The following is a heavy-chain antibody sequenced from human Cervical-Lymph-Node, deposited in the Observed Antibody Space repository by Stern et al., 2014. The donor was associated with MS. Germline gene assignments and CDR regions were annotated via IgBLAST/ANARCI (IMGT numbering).Heavy chain of an antibody. CDR1: GYTFTSYG. D-gene: IGHD2-15*01. V-gene: IGHV1-18*01. CDR3: ARGLLGSENAFDI. CDR2: ISADNGNT. J-gene: IGHJ3*02. Sequence: VQLVESGAEVKKPGASVKVSCKASGYTFTSYGISWVRQAPGQGLEWMGCISADNGNTNYAQKLQGRVTMTTDTSTSTAYMEFRSVGSDDTAVYYCARGLLGSENAFDIWGQGTMVTVSS.